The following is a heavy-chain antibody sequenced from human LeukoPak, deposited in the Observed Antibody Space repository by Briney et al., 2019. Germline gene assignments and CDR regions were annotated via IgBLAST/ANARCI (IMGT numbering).Heavy chain of an antibody. CDR2: INPNSGGT. Sequence: ASVKVSCKASGYTFTGYYMHWVRQAPGQGLEWMGWINPNSGGTNYAQKFQGRVTMTRDTSISTAYKELSRLRSDDTAVYYCARDRRYGVKRNWFDPGGQGTLVTVSS. CDR3: ARDRRYGVKRNWFDP. D-gene: IGHD4-23*01. CDR1: GYTFTGYY. V-gene: IGHV1-2*02. J-gene: IGHJ5*02.